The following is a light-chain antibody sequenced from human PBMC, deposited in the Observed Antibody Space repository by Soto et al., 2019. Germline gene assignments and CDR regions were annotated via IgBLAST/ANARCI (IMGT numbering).Light chain of an antibody. Sequence: EIVLTQSPATLSLSPGERATLSCRASQTLTNDFAWYQQRPGQAPSLLIYAASKRATGIPARFSGSGSGTHFTLTIGSLEPEDFAVYYCQERSNWPRGTLGGGTKVELK. V-gene: IGKV3-11*01. J-gene: IGKJ4*01. CDR3: QERSNWPRGT. CDR1: QTLTND. CDR2: AAS.